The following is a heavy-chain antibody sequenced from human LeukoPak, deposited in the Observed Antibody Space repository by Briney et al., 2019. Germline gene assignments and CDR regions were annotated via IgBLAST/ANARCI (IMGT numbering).Heavy chain of an antibody. Sequence: NPSETLSLTCTVSGGSISSGGYYWSWIRQHPGKGLEWIGYIYYSGSTYYNPSLKSRVTISVDTSKNQFSLKLSSVTAADTAVYYCARPHLRQLLSGGKTKNTLNYYMDVWGKGTTVTVSS. CDR3: ARPHLRQLLSGGKTKNTLNYYMDV. J-gene: IGHJ6*03. CDR2: IYYSGST. V-gene: IGHV4-31*03. CDR1: GGSISSGGYY. D-gene: IGHD2-2*01.